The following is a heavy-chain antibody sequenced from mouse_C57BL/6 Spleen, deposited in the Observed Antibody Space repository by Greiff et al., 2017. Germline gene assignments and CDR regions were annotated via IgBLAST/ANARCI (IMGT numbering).Heavy chain of an antibody. V-gene: IGHV5-9-1*02. CDR3: TRDHYYGSRDWFAY. CDR2: ISSGGDYI. Sequence: EVKLEESGEGLVKPGGSLKLSCAASGFTFSSYAMSWVRQTPEKRLEWVAYISSGGDYIYYADTVKGRFTISRDNARNTLYLQMSSLKSEDTAMYYCTRDHYYGSRDWFAYWGQGTLVTVSA. D-gene: IGHD1-1*01. J-gene: IGHJ3*01. CDR1: GFTFSSYA.